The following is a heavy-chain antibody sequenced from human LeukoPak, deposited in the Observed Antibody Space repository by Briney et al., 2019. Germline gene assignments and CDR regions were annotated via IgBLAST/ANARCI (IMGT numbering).Heavy chain of an antibody. J-gene: IGHJ4*02. Sequence: GGSLRLSCAASGFTFSSYWMHWVRQAPGKGLVWVSRINSDGSSTGYADSVKGRFTISRDNAKNTLYLQMNSLRAEDTAVYYCARASIYSGSYYWGQGTLVTVSS. D-gene: IGHD1-26*01. V-gene: IGHV3-74*01. CDR1: GFTFSSYW. CDR2: INSDGSST. CDR3: ARASIYSGSYY.